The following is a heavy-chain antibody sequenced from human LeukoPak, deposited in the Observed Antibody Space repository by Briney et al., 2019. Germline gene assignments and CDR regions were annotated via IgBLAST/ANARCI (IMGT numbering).Heavy chain of an antibody. CDR3: AKIGLTRAFDL. CDR1: GFTFSSYG. V-gene: IGHV3-30*02. D-gene: IGHD3-9*01. Sequence: GGSLRLSCAASGFTFSSYGMHWVRQAPGKGLEWVAAIRYDGSNEYYPDSVKGRFTISRDNSKNTLYLQMNSLRAEDTAVYYCAKIGLTRAFDLWGQGTMVTVSS. CDR2: IRYDGSNE. J-gene: IGHJ3*01.